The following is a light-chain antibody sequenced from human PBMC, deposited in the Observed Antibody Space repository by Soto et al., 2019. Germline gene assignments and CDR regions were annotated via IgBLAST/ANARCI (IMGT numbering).Light chain of an antibody. Sequence: QSALTQPASVSGSPGQSITISCTGTSSDVGGYNYVSWYQQHPGKAPKLMNYDVSNRPSGVSNRFSGSKSGNTASLTISWLQAEDEADYYCSSYTSSSTLVVFGGGTKVAVL. V-gene: IGLV2-14*01. CDR3: SSYTSSSTLVV. J-gene: IGLJ2*01. CDR2: DVS. CDR1: SSDVGGYNY.